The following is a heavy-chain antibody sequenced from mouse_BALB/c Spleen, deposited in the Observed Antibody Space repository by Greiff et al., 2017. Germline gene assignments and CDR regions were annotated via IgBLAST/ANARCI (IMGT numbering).Heavy chain of an antibody. J-gene: IGHJ2*01. CDR1: GFTFSNYW. CDR3: TRRATYYFDY. V-gene: IGHV6-6*02. D-gene: IGHD3-1*01. CDR2: IRLKSNNYAT. Sequence: EVKVEESGGGLVQPGGSMKLSCVASGFTFSNYWMNWVRQSPEKGLEWVAEIRLKSNNYATHYAESVKGRFTISRDDSKSSVYLQMNNLRAEDTGIYYCTRRATYYFDYWGQGTTLTVSS.